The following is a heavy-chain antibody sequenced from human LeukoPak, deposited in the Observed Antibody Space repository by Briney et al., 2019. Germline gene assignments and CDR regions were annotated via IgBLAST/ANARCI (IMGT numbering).Heavy chain of an antibody. Sequence: GGSLRLSCAASGFTFSSYGMYWVRQAPGKGLEWVAFIRYDGSNKYYADSVKGRFTISRDNSKNTLYLQMNSLRAEDTAVYYCAKVPGSPMTPLIDYWGQGTLVTVSS. V-gene: IGHV3-30*02. J-gene: IGHJ4*02. CDR2: IRYDGSNK. D-gene: IGHD1-1*01. CDR3: AKVPGSPMTPLIDY. CDR1: GFTFSSYG.